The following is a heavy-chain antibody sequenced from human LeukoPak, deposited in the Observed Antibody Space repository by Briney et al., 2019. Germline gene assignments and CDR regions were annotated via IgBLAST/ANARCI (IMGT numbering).Heavy chain of an antibody. CDR3: ARGVVATFFDY. J-gene: IGHJ4*02. CDR1: GFTFSSYA. CDR2: ISYDGGNK. V-gene: IGHV3-30-3*01. D-gene: IGHD2-15*01. Sequence: PGRSLRLSCAASGFTFSSYAMHWVRQAPGKGLEWVAVISYDGGNKYYADSVKGRFTISRDNSKNTLYLQMNSLRAEDTAVYYCARGVVATFFDYWGQGTLVTVSS.